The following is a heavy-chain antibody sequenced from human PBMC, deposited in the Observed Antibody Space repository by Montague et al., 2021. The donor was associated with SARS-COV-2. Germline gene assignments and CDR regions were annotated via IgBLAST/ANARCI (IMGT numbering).Heavy chain of an antibody. V-gene: IGHV3-23*01. CDR3: AKNGGSGSLVHWYFDL. J-gene: IGHJ2*01. CDR1: GFPFNTYT. Sequence: SLRLSCTASGFPFNTYTMTWVRQAPGKGLERVSSIFGSGAGTYYADSVQGRVTISRDNSKNTLYLQLHSLRADDTAVYYCAKNGGSGSLVHWYFDLWGRGTPVAVSS. CDR2: IFGSGAGT. D-gene: IGHD3-16*01.